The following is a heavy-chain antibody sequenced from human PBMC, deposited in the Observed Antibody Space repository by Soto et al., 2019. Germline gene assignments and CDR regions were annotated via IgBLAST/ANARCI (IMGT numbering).Heavy chain of an antibody. CDR1: GYTFINYY. V-gene: IGHV1-46*01. CDR2: INPMSGAT. J-gene: IGHJ4*02. CDR3: ARDLAAGDL. Sequence: QAHLVQSGAEVREPGASVKVSCRTSGYTFINYYIHWVRQAPGHGLEWMAIINPMSGATNYAQKFQGRITLTMDTSTTTAYTEVSSLTSEDTAVYYCARDLAAGDLWGQGTLVTVSS. D-gene: IGHD2-21*01.